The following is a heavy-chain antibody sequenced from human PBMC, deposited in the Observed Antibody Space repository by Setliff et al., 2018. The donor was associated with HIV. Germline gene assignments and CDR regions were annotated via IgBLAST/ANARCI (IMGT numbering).Heavy chain of an antibody. CDR3: ARGESFYDSSGNYFDY. CDR1: GFTFGDYA. D-gene: IGHD3-22*01. CDR2: IRSKGYGGTT. V-gene: IGHV3-49*04. Sequence: GGSLRLSCTGSGFTFGDYAMSWVRQAPGKGLEWVGFIRSKGYGGTTEYAASVKGRFTISRDDSKNSLCLQMNSLKTEDTAVYFCARGESFYDSSGNYFDYWGQGTLVTVSS. J-gene: IGHJ4*02.